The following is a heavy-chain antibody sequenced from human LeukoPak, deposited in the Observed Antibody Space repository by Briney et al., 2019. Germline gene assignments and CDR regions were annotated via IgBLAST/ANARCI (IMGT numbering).Heavy chain of an antibody. CDR1: GFTFSSYA. Sequence: GGSLRLSCAASGFTFSSYAMSWVRQAPRKGLEWVSAISGSGGSTYYADSVKGRFTISRDNSKNTLYLQMNSLRAEDTAVYYCARVGSMVRGVISLSLDYWGQGTLVTVSS. V-gene: IGHV3-23*01. CDR3: ARVGSMVRGVISLSLDY. CDR2: ISGSGGST. D-gene: IGHD3-10*01. J-gene: IGHJ4*02.